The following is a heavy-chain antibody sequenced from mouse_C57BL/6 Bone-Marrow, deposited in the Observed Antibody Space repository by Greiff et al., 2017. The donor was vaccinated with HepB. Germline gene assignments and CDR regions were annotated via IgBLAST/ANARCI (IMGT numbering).Heavy chain of an antibody. D-gene: IGHD1-1*01. CDR1: GYTFTSYW. CDR3: VRGGDGSGCWFDY. V-gene: IGHV1-64*01. Sequence: QVQLQQPGAELVKPGASVKLSCKASGYTFTSYWMHWVKQRPGQGLEWIGMIHPNSGSTNYNEKFKSKATLTVDKSSSTAYMRLSSLRSEDSAVYYCVRGGDGSGCWFDYWGQGTPLTVSS. CDR2: IHPNSGST. J-gene: IGHJ2*01.